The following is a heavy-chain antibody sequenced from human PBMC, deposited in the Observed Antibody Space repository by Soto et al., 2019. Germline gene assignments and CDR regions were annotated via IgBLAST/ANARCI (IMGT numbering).Heavy chain of an antibody. D-gene: IGHD3-3*01. V-gene: IGHV4-39*01. CDR1: GGSISSSSYY. J-gene: IGHJ4*02. CDR2: IYYSGST. CDR3: ARHVFGVVIMGYFDY. Sequence: TSETLSLTCTVSGGSISSSSYYWGWIRQPPGKGLEWIGSIYYSGSTYYNPSLKSRVTISVDTSKNQFSLKLSSVTAADKAVYYCARHVFGVVIMGYFDYWGQGTLVTVSS.